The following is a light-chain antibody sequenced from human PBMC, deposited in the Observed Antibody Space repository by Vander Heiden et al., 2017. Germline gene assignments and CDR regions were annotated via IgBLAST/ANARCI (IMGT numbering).Light chain of an antibody. CDR1: QSISSY. CDR3: QQSDSTPIT. J-gene: IGKJ5*01. CDR2: AAS. V-gene: IGKV1-39*01. Sequence: DIQMTQFPSSLSASVGDRVTITCRASQSISSYLNWYQQNPGKAPKLLIYAASSLQSGVPSRFSGSGSGTDFTLTISRPQPEDFPTYYCQQSDSTPITFGQGTRLEIK.